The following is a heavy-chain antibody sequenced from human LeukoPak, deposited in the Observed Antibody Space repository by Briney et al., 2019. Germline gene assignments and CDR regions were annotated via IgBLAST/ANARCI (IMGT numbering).Heavy chain of an antibody. V-gene: IGHV3-53*01. Sequence: PPGAFLILCCAASGFTVSSNYMSWVRQAPGKGLEWALVTYSGASTYYADSVKGRFTISRDNSKNTLYLQMNSLRAEDTAVYYCARYWVGYGMDVWGQGTTVTVSS. J-gene: IGHJ6*02. CDR2: TYSGAST. D-gene: IGHD2-8*02. CDR1: GFTVSSNY. CDR3: ARYWVGYGMDV.